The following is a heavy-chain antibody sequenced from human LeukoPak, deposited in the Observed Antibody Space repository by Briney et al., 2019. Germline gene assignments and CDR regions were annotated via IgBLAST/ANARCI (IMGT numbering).Heavy chain of an antibody. CDR1: GFTFSTSG. CDR3: ARGRGGSDGAFDI. D-gene: IGHD1-26*01. Sequence: SVKVSCKTSGFTFSTSGMQWVRQARGQGLEWIGWIVAGSGDTKYAQKFQERATITRDMSTSTAYMELSSLRSEDTAVYYCARGRGGSDGAFDIWGQGTMVTVSS. J-gene: IGHJ3*02. CDR2: IVAGSGDT. V-gene: IGHV1-58*02.